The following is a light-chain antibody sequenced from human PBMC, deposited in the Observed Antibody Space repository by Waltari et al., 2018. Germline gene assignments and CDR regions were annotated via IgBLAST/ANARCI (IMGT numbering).Light chain of an antibody. CDR2: EVI. J-gene: IGLJ1*01. V-gene: IGLV2-23*02. CDR1: NSDVGNYNL. CDR3: CSYAGSGTYV. Sequence: QSALTQPASVSGTPGQSSTIPCTGTNSDVGNYNLVSWYQHHPGEAPKLMICEVIKRPSGVSNRFSGSKSGNTASLTISGLQAEDEADYYCCSYAGSGTYVFGTGTKVTVL.